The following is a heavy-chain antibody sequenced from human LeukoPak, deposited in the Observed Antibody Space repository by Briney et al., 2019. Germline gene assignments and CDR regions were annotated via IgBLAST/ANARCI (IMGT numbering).Heavy chain of an antibody. CDR2: IYYSGST. CDR3: ARSALVVGAILDASDI. V-gene: IGHV4-59*01. CDR1: GGSISSYH. D-gene: IGHD1-26*01. J-gene: IGHJ3*02. Sequence: PSETLSLTCAVSGGSISSYHWSWIRQPPGKGLEWIGYIYYSGSTNYNPSLKSRVTISVDTSKNQFSLKLSSVTAADTAVYYCARSALVVGAILDASDIWGQGTMVTVSS.